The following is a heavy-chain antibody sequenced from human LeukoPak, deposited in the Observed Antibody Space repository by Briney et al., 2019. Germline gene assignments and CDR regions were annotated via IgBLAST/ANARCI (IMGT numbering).Heavy chain of an antibody. J-gene: IGHJ4*02. Sequence: GGSLRLSCAASGFTFSSYAMSWVRQAPGKGLEWVSAISGSGGSTYYADSVKGRFTISRDNSKNTLYLQMNSLRAEDTAVYYCAKEGLIVVVPAAMGDYWGQGTLITVS. D-gene: IGHD2-2*01. CDR3: AKEGLIVVVPAAMGDY. CDR1: GFTFSSYA. CDR2: ISGSGGST. V-gene: IGHV3-23*01.